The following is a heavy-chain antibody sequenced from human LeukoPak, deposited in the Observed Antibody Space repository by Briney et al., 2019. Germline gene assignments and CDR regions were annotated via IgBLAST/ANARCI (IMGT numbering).Heavy chain of an antibody. CDR3: ARVTRDGYKDY. J-gene: IGHJ4*02. CDR1: GFTVSGYY. D-gene: IGHD5-24*01. V-gene: IGHV3-53*01. CDR2: IYSGGST. Sequence: PGGSLRLSCAASGFTVSGYYMSWVRQAPGKGLEWVSVIYSGGSTYYADSVKGRFTISRDNSKNTLYLQMNSLRAEDTAVYYCARVTRDGYKDYWGQGTLVAVSS.